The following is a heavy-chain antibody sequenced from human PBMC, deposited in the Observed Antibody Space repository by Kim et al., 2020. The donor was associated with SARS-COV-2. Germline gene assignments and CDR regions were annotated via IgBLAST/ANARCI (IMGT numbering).Heavy chain of an antibody. Sequence: YNPSLKSRVTISVDTSKNQFSLKLSSVTAADTAVYYCARGPNSSSWYGVYWGQGTLVTVSS. J-gene: IGHJ4*02. D-gene: IGHD6-13*01. CDR3: ARGPNSSSWYGVY. V-gene: IGHV4-34*01.